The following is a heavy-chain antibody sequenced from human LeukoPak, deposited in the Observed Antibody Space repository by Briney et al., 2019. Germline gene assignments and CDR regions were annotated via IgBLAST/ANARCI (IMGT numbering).Heavy chain of an antibody. CDR2: LWFCGSNK. CDR3: ARSGYCSGGSCYLHDAFDF. V-gene: IGHV3-33*01. J-gene: IGHJ3*01. D-gene: IGHD2-15*01. Sequence: GALRLSCAGSGFTFSSYCMPLGRQAPGNGLGLVAVLWFCGSNKYYADSVEGRFTISRDNSKNTLYLQMNSLRAEDTAVYYCARSGYCSGGSCYLHDAFDFWGQGTMVTVSS. CDR1: GFTFSSYC.